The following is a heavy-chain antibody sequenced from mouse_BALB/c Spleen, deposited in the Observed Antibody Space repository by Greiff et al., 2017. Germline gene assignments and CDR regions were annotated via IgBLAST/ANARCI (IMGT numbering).Heavy chain of an antibody. V-gene: IGHV1S81*02. CDR2: INPSNGGT. J-gene: IGHJ4*01. D-gene: IGHD2-1*01. CDR1: GYTFTSYY. CDR3: TRSEGNFYAMDY. Sequence: QVQLQQSGAELVKPGASVKLSCKASGYTFTSYYMYWVKQRPGQGLEWIGEINPSNGGTNFNEKFKSKATLTVDKSSSTAYMQLSSLTSEDSAVDYCTRSEGNFYAMDYWGQGTSVTVSS.